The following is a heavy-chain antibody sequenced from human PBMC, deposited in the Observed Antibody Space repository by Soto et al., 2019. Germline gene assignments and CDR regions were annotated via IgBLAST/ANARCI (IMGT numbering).Heavy chain of an antibody. CDR3: TRSPFAGSDAFDI. CDR2: ITPFKSDT. Sequence: SVKVSCKASGYTFTFRYLHWVRQAPGQALEWMGWITPFKSDTNYAQKFQDRVTITRDRSVSTAYMELSNLRSDDTAMYYCTRSPFAGSDAFDIWGQGTMVTVSS. J-gene: IGHJ3*02. CDR1: GYTFTFRY. D-gene: IGHD1-1*01. V-gene: IGHV1-45*02.